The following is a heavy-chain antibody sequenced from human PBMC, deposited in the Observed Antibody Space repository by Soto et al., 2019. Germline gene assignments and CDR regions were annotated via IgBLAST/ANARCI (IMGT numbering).Heavy chain of an antibody. CDR1: GGTFSSYA. Sequence: SVKVSCKASGGTFSSYAISWVRQAPGQGLEWMGGIIPIFGTANYAQKFQGRVTITADESTSTAYMELSSLRSEDTAVYYCARGPYDSSGYYYSGWFDHWGQGTLVTV. CDR3: ARGPYDSSGYYYSGWFDH. CDR2: IIPIFGTA. D-gene: IGHD3-22*01. J-gene: IGHJ5*02. V-gene: IGHV1-69*13.